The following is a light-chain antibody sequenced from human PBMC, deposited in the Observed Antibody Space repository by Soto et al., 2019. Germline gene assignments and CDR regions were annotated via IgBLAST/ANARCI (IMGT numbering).Light chain of an antibody. J-gene: IGKJ5*01. CDR1: HSVSIK. CDR3: QQYNNWPPIT. CDR2: GAS. V-gene: IGKV3-15*01. Sequence: EIVMTQSPATLSVSPGERATLSFMASHSVSIKLSLYQQQPGQAPRLLLYGASTRVTGFPARFSGSGSGTEFTLTISSLQSEDLAVSYCQQYNNWPPITFGQGTRLEIK.